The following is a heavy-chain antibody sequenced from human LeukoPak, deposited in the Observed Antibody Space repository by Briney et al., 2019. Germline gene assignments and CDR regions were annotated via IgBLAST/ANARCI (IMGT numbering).Heavy chain of an antibody. CDR1: GGSFSGYY. D-gene: IGHD3-3*01. CDR3: ARGLGLRFLEWLFYFDY. J-gene: IGHJ4*02. Sequence: SETLSLTCAVYGGSFSGYYWSWIRQPPGKGLEWIGEVNHSGSTNYNPSLKSRVTISVDTSKNQFSLKLSSVTAADTAVYYCARGLGLRFLEWLFYFDYWGQGTLVTVSS. CDR2: VNHSGST. V-gene: IGHV4-34*01.